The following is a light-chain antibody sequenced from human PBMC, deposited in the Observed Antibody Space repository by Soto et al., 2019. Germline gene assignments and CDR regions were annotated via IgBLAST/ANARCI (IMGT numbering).Light chain of an antibody. Sequence: ENVLTQSPGTLSLSPGERATLSCRASQSISSSHLAWYQQKPGQTPRLLIYHASNRATGIPDRFSGSGSGTDFTLTISRLEPEDFAVYYCQQYGDSLLTFGGGTQVEIK. V-gene: IGKV3-20*01. J-gene: IGKJ4*01. CDR3: QQYGDSLLT. CDR2: HAS. CDR1: QSISSSH.